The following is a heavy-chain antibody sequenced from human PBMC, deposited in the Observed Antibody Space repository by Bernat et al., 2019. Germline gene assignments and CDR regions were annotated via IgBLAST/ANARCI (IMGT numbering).Heavy chain of an antibody. CDR1: GFTFSSYA. CDR2: ISYDGSNK. Sequence: QVQLVESGGGVVQPGRSLRLSCAASGFTFSSYAMHWVRQAPGKGLEWVAVISYDGSNKYYADSVMGRFTISRDNSKNTLYLQMNSLRAEDTAVYYCESTAAGLDYWGQGTLVTVSS. J-gene: IGHJ4*02. CDR3: ESTAAGLDY. V-gene: IGHV3-30-3*01. D-gene: IGHD6-13*01.